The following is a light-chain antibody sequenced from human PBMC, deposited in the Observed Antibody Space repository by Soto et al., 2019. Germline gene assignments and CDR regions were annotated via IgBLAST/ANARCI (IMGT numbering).Light chain of an antibody. Sequence: QSALTQPPSASGSPGQSVTISCTGTSSDIGAYNYVSWYQQHPGKAPKLMILEVTKRPSGVPDRFSGSKSGNTASLTVSGLQAEDEAEYYCFSFACSTVLFGGGTKVTVL. CDR3: FSFACSTVL. J-gene: IGLJ2*01. CDR1: SSDIGAYNY. V-gene: IGLV2-8*01. CDR2: EVT.